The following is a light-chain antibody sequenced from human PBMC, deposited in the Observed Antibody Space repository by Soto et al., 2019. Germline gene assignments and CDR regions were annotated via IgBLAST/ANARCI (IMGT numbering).Light chain of an antibody. CDR1: SRDVGGYNY. Sequence: SALTQPASVSGSPGQSIPISCTGTSRDVGGYNYVSWYQQHPGNAPKLMIYDVSTRPSGVSNRFSGSKSGNTASLTISGLQAEDEAEYYGSSYTSSSTHVVFGGGTKLTVL. V-gene: IGLV2-14*01. CDR2: DVS. CDR3: SSYTSSSTHVV. J-gene: IGLJ2*01.